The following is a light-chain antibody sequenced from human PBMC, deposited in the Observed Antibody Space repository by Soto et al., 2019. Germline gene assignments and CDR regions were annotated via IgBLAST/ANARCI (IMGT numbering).Light chain of an antibody. CDR1: QTISTY. V-gene: IGKV1-39*01. CDR3: QHSDSTPFT. J-gene: IGKJ2*01. Sequence: DIQMTQSPSSLSASVGERVTITCRASQTISTYLNWYQQKPGKAPRLLIYDASSLLSGVPSRFSGSGSVTDFTLTIASLQPEDFSTYYCQHSDSTPFTFGQGTKVEI. CDR2: DAS.